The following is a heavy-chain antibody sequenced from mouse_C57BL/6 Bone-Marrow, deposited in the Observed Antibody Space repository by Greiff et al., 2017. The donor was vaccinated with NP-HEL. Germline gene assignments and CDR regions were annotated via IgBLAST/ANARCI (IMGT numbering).Heavy chain of an antibody. Sequence: QVQLKQSGAELVRPGASVTLSCKASGYTFTDYEMHWVKQTPVHGLEWIGAIDPETGGTAYNQKFKGKAILTADKSSSTAYMELRSLTSEDSAVYYCTSLIYYYGSSSYWGQGTTLTVSS. D-gene: IGHD1-1*01. V-gene: IGHV1-15*01. CDR2: IDPETGGT. J-gene: IGHJ2*01. CDR1: GYTFTDYE. CDR3: TSLIYYYGSSSY.